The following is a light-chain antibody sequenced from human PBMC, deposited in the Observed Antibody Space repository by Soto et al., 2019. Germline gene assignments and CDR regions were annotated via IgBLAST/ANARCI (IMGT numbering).Light chain of an antibody. J-gene: IGLJ1*01. CDR2: EVS. CDR1: SSDVGGYDY. V-gene: IGLV2-8*01. Sequence: QSVLTQPPSASGSPGQSVTISCTGTSSDVGGYDYVSWYQQHPGKAPKLMIYEVSKRPSGVPDRFSGSKSGNTASLTVSGLQGEDEADYYCNSYGGSNNYVFGTGTKFTVL. CDR3: NSYGGSNNYV.